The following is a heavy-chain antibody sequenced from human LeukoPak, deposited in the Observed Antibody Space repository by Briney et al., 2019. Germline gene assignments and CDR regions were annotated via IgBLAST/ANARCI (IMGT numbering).Heavy chain of an antibody. CDR1: GFTFSSYA. V-gene: IGHV3-48*01. CDR3: AREPYGSGSYQVDY. J-gene: IGHJ4*02. CDR2: ISSSSSTI. D-gene: IGHD3-10*01. Sequence: GRSLRLSCAASGFTFSSYAMHWVRQAPGKGLEWVSYISSSSSTIYYADSVKGRFTISRDNAKNSLYLQMNSLRAEDTAVYYCAREPYGSGSYQVDYWGQGTLVTVSS.